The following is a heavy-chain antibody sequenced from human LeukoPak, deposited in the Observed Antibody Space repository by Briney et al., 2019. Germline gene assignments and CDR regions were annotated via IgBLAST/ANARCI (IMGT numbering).Heavy chain of an antibody. V-gene: IGHV3-33*01. CDR2: IWNDGSKK. J-gene: IGHJ4*02. Sequence: PGGSLRLSCAASGLTFGTFGMHWVRRAPGKGLEWVAVIWNDGSKKFYADSVKGRFTISRDNSKNTLYLQMNSLRAEDTAVYYCARDSLGGDYWGQGTLVTVSS. CDR3: ARDSLGGDY. CDR1: GLTFGTFG. D-gene: IGHD3-16*01.